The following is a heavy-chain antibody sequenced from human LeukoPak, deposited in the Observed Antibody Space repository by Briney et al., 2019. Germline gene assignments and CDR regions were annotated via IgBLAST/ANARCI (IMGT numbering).Heavy chain of an antibody. V-gene: IGHV1-2*02. CDR2: INPNSGGT. CDR1: GYTFTGYY. Sequence: APVKVSCKASGYTFTGYYMHWVRQAPGQGLEWMGWINPNSGGTNYAQKFQGRVTMTRDTSISTAYMELSRLRSDDTAVYYCARVTYYDFWSGYSSDNWFDPWGQGTLVTVSS. J-gene: IGHJ5*02. D-gene: IGHD3-3*01. CDR3: ARVTYYDFWSGYSSDNWFDP.